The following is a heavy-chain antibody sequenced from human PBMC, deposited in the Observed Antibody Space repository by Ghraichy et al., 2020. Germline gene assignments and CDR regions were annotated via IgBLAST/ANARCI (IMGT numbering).Heavy chain of an antibody. CDR1: GFTFSNYW. D-gene: IGHD3-10*01. CDR3: AREAASYYYGMDV. Sequence: GGSLRLSCAATGFTFSNYWMHWVRQAPGKGLVWVSRFNSDGSKKSYADSVKGRFTISRDKGTNTLFLEMNSLRVEDTAVYYCAREAASYYYGMDVWGRGTTVTVSS. V-gene: IGHV3-74*01. CDR2: FNSDGSKK. J-gene: IGHJ6*02.